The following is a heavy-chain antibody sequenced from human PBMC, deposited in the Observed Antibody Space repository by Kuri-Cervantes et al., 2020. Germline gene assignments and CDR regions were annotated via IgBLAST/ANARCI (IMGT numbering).Heavy chain of an antibody. V-gene: IGHV3-48*04. CDR1: GFTFSSFS. Sequence: GESLKIPCAASGFTFSSFSMNWVRRAPGKGLEWLSYIGSNSDSIYYADSVKGRFTISRDNAKNTLYLQMNSLRAEDTAVYYCARANLPYFDWLFSDAFDIWGQGTMVTVSS. CDR2: IGSNSDSI. CDR3: ARANLPYFDWLFSDAFDI. D-gene: IGHD3-9*01. J-gene: IGHJ3*02.